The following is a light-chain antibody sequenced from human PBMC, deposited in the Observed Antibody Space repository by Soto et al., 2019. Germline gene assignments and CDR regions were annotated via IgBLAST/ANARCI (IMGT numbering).Light chain of an antibody. Sequence: EIVLTQSPATLSLSPGDRATLSCRASPSVGSYLGWYQQRPGQAPRLRIYDASNSATGIPARFSGSGSGTDFTLTISSLEPEDCAVYYCQQRSDWPSTFGGGTKVEIK. CDR3: QQRSDWPST. J-gene: IGKJ4*01. CDR2: DAS. V-gene: IGKV3-11*01. CDR1: PSVGSY.